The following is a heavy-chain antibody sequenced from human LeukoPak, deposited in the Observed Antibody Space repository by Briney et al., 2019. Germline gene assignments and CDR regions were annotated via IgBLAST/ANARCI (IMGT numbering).Heavy chain of an antibody. V-gene: IGHV1-2*02. CDR2: IDPNSGVT. Sequence: ASVKVPCKASGGTFSSYAISWVRQAPGQGLEWMGWIDPNSGVTNYAQRFQGRVTMTRDTSISSAYMELSRLRSDDMAVYYCARVMPLYYFDSWGQGTLVTVSS. D-gene: IGHD2-2*01. CDR3: ARVMPLYYFDS. CDR1: GGTFSSYA. J-gene: IGHJ4*02.